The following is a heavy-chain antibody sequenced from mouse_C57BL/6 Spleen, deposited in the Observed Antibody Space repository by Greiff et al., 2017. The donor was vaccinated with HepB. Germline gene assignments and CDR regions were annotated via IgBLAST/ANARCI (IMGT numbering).Heavy chain of an antibody. V-gene: IGHV1-82*01. CDR2: IYPGDGDT. CDR1: GYAFSSSW. D-gene: IGHD2-2*01. Sequence: VKLQESGPELVKPGASVKISCKASGYAFSSSWMNWVKQRPGKGLEWIGRIYPGDGDTNYNGKFKGKATLTADKSSSTAYMQLSSLTSEDSAVYFCARWELWLGAMDYWGQGTSVTVSS. CDR3: ARWELWLGAMDY. J-gene: IGHJ4*01.